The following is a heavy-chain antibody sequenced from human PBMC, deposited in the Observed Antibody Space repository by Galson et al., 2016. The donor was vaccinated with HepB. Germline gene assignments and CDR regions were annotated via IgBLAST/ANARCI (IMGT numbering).Heavy chain of an antibody. CDR3: ARRSRLNYYDHYNMDV. Sequence: SLRLSCAASGFTFSSYGMHWVRQAPGKGLEWVAVISFDGKTKYYADSVKGRLIISRDNSANSLYLQINSLRRDDTAVYYCARRSRLNYYDHYNMDVWGLGTTVIVSS. CDR2: ISFDGKTK. CDR1: GFTFSSYG. V-gene: IGHV3-30*03. D-gene: IGHD3-16*01. J-gene: IGHJ6*02.